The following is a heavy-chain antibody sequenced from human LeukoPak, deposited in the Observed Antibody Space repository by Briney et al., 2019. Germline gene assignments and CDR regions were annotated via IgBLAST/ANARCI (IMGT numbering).Heavy chain of an antibody. D-gene: IGHD3-16*01. CDR2: INTAGNT. CDR1: GFTFSDYD. CDR3: ARTSKVTSVMDI. J-gene: IGHJ3*02. Sequence: PGGSLRLSCAASGFTFSDYDLRWVRQVTGQGLEWVSAINTAGNTFYPGSLRGRFTISRENAKNSLYLQMNNVRVGDTARYYCARTSKVTSVMDIWGQGTMATVSS. V-gene: IGHV3-13*04.